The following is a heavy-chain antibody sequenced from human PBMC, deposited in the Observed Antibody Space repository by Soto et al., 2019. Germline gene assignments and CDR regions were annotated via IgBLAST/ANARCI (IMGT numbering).Heavy chain of an antibody. CDR2: ISWNSGSI. Sequence: LRLSCAASGFTFDDYAMHWVRQAPGKGLEWVSGISWNSGSIGYAGSVKGRFTISRDNARSTLYLQMNSLRAEDTAVYYCATLNSFGSDYWGRGTLVTVSS. V-gene: IGHV3-9*01. CDR1: GFTFDDYA. D-gene: IGHD5-18*01. J-gene: IGHJ4*02. CDR3: ATLNSFGSDY.